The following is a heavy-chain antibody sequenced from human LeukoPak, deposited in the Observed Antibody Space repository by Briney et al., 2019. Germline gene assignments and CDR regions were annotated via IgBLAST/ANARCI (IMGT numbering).Heavy chain of an antibody. D-gene: IGHD4-17*01. CDR1: GFTFSNFG. J-gene: IGHJ4*02. CDR2: ISYDGSNK. CDR3: ARPKDYGDYRFDY. V-gene: IGHV3-30*03. Sequence: GRSLRLSCAASGFTFSNFGMHWVRQAPGKGLEWVAVISYDGSNKYYADSVKGRFTISRDNSKNTLYLQMNSLRAEDTAVYYCARPKDYGDYRFDYWGQGTLVTVSS.